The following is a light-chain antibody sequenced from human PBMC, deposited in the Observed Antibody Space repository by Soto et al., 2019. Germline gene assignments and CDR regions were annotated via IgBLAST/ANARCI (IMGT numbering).Light chain of an antibody. J-gene: IGKJ2*01. CDR1: QGISHY. Sequence: DVQMTQSPSSLSASLGDRVTITCRASQGISHYLAWFQQRPGKVPKLLIYAASTLRPGVPSRFSGGGSGTDFTLTISGLQPEDFATYYGQQYGLDAPGFTFGQGTKLEI. V-gene: IGKV1-27*01. CDR2: AAS. CDR3: QQYGLDAPGFT.